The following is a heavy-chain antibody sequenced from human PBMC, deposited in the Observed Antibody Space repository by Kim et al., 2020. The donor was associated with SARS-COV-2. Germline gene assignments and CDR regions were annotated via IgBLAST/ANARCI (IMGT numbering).Heavy chain of an antibody. CDR2: IYYSGTT. D-gene: IGHD3-22*01. J-gene: IGHJ2*01. CDR3: ARLGSSGHPSISYFYFDV. CDR1: GGSVSGHY. Sequence: SETLSLTCTVSGGSVSGHYWSWIRQSPGKPLEWMAYIYYSGTTKYNPSLQSRVTISVDTSKNLFSLILNSVTAADTAVYYCARLGSSGHPSISYFYFDVWGRGTLVSVSS. V-gene: IGHV4-59*08.